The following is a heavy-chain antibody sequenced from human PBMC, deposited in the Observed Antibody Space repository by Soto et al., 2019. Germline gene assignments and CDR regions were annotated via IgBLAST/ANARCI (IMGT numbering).Heavy chain of an antibody. CDR1: GGTFSSYA. D-gene: IGHD3-3*01. Sequence: QVQLVQSGAEVKKPGSSVKVSCKASGGTFSSYAISWVRQAPGQGLEWMGGIIPIFGTANYAQKFQGRVTITADKSTSPAYMELSSLRSEDTAVYYCARAPRPFGVVIIGGNWFDPWGQGTLVTVSS. CDR2: IIPIFGTA. CDR3: ARAPRPFGVVIIGGNWFDP. V-gene: IGHV1-69*06. J-gene: IGHJ5*02.